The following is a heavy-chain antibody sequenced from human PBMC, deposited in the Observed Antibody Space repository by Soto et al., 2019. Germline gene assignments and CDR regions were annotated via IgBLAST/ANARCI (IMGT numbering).Heavy chain of an antibody. V-gene: IGHV4-4*02. CDR2: IYHSGST. CDR3: ARRIARNGAIFDY. D-gene: IGHD2-21*01. Sequence: SETLSLTCAVSGGSISSSNWWSWVRQPPGKGLEWIGDIYHSGSTNYNPSLKSRVTISVDKSKNQFSLKLSSVTAADTAVYYCARRIARNGAIFDYWGQGTLVTVSS. CDR1: GGSISSSNW. J-gene: IGHJ4*02.